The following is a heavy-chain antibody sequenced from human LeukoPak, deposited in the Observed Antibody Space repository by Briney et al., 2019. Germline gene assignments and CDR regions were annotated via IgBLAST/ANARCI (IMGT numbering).Heavy chain of an antibody. CDR1: GFTFEDYA. Sequence: GGSLRLSCAASGFTFEDYAMHWVRQGPGKGLEWVSAISGSGGSTYYADSVKGRFTISRDNSKNTLYLQMNSLRAEDTAVYYCAKGITMSHAFDIWGQGTMVTVSS. CDR3: AKGITMSHAFDI. CDR2: ISGSGGST. D-gene: IGHD3-22*01. J-gene: IGHJ3*02. V-gene: IGHV3-23*01.